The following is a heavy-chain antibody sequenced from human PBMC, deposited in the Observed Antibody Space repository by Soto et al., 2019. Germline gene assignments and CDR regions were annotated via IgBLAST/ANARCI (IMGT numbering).Heavy chain of an antibody. D-gene: IGHD6-19*01. J-gene: IGHJ2*01. CDR2: IIPIFGIA. CDR1: GGTFSSSA. V-gene: IGHV1-69*01. CDR3: ARGCNLAVAGTGYFDL. Sequence: QVQLVQSGAEVKKPGSSVKVSCKASGGTFSSSAISWVRQAPGQGLEWMGGIIPIFGIANYAQKFQGRVTITADASTSTAYMELSSLRSEDTAVYYCARGCNLAVAGTGYFDLWGRGTLVTFSS.